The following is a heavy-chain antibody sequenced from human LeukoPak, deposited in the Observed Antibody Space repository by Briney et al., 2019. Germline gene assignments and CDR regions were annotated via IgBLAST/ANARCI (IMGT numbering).Heavy chain of an antibody. J-gene: IGHJ4*02. CDR2: IYYSGST. V-gene: IGHV4-39*07. CDR3: ARDAPYYYDSSGYYYVYPKKYYFDY. CDR1: GGSISSSSYY. D-gene: IGHD3-22*01. Sequence: PSETLSLTCTVSGGSISSSSYYWGWIRQPPGKGLEWIGSIYYSGSTYYNPSLKSRVTISVDTSKNQFSLKLSSVTAADTAVYYCARDAPYYYDSSGYYYVYPKKYYFDYWGQGTLVTVSS.